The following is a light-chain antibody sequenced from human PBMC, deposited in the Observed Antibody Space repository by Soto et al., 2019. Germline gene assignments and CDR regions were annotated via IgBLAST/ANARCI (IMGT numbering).Light chain of an antibody. Sequence: EILMTQSPATLSVSPGERATLSCRANQSIRNNSAWIQQKPGQAPRLLIYDTSTRATDIPARFSGSGSGTEFTLTISSLQSEDFAVYYCQQYQNWPRTFGQGTKVEIK. CDR3: QQYQNWPRT. CDR2: DTS. CDR1: QSIRNN. V-gene: IGKV3-15*01. J-gene: IGKJ1*01.